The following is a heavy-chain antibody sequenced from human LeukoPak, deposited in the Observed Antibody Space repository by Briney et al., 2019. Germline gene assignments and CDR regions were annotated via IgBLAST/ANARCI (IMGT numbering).Heavy chain of an antibody. CDR1: GFTFSSYG. CDR3: ARALGSWYPPPTTD. CDR2: IWYDGSNK. Sequence: GGSLRLSCAASGFTFSSYGMHWVRQAPGKGLEWVTVIWYDGSNKYYADSVKGRFTISRDNSKNTLYLQMNSLRAEDTAVYYCARALGSWYPPPTTDWGQGTLVTVSS. D-gene: IGHD1-26*01. J-gene: IGHJ4*02. V-gene: IGHV3-33*01.